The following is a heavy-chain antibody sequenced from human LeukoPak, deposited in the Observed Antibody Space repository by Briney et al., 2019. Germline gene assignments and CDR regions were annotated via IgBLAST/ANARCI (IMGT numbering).Heavy chain of an antibody. Sequence: PSETLSLTCTVSGGSISSYYWGWIRQPAGKGLEWIGRIYTSGSTNYNPSLKSRVTMSVDTSKNQFSLKLGSVTAADTAVYYCARGHITIFGGGAFDIWGQGTMVTVSS. CDR2: IYTSGST. V-gene: IGHV4-4*07. D-gene: IGHD3-3*01. CDR3: ARGHITIFGGGAFDI. CDR1: GGSISSYY. J-gene: IGHJ3*02.